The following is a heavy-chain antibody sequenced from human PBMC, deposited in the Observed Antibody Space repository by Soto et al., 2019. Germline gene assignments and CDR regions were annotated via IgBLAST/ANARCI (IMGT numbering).Heavy chain of an antibody. CDR2: INHSGST. J-gene: IGHJ5*02. D-gene: IGHD3-10*01. CDR3: ARPLLWFGNNWFDP. V-gene: IGHV4-34*01. Sequence: SETLSVTCAVYGGSFSGYYLSWIRQPPGKGLEWIGEINHSGSTNYNPSLKSRVTISVDTSKNQFSLKLSSVTAADTAVYYCARPLLWFGNNWFDPWGQGTLVTVSS. CDR1: GGSFSGYY.